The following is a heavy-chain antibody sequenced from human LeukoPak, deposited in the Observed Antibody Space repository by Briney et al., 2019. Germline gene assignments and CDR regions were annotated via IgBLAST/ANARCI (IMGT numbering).Heavy chain of an antibody. V-gene: IGHV4-30-2*01. Sequence: SETLSLTCTVSGGALSSGGYYWTWIRQPPGKGLEWIGNIYHSGTPYYNPSLKSRVTLSVDRSKNQFSLKMTSVTAADTAVYYCARDGDGSYFLFDYWGQGTLVTVSS. D-gene: IGHD1-26*01. CDR3: ARDGDGSYFLFDY. J-gene: IGHJ4*02. CDR1: GGALSSGGYY. CDR2: IYHSGTP.